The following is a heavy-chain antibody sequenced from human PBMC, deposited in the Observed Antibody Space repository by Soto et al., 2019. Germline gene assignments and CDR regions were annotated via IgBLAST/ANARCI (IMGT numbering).Heavy chain of an antibody. CDR1: GFTFNTYA. D-gene: IGHD1-26*01. J-gene: IGHJ3*02. V-gene: IGHV3-23*01. CDR2: ISGSGGKT. Sequence: GGSLRLSCAASGFTFNTYAMIWVRQIPGKGLEWVSVISGSGGKTYYYADSVKGRFTISRDNSKNTVFLQMNSLRADDTAVYYCSGLRRWVGATSDRAFDIWGQGTMVTVSS. CDR3: SGLRRWVGATSDRAFDI.